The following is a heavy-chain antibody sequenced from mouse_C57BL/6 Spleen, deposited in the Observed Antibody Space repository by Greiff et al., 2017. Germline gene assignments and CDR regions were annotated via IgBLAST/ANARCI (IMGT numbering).Heavy chain of an antibody. D-gene: IGHD2-4*01. CDR1: GFNIKDDY. CDR2: IDPENGDT. Sequence: VQLQQSGAELVRPGASVKLSCTASGFNIKDDYMHWVKQRPEHGLEWIGWIDPENGDTEYASKFQGKATITADTSSNTAYLQLSSLTSEDTAVYDCTTKIDDDYAEKVWFAYWGQGTLVTISA. V-gene: IGHV14-4*01. CDR3: TTKIDDDYAEKVWFAY. J-gene: IGHJ3*01.